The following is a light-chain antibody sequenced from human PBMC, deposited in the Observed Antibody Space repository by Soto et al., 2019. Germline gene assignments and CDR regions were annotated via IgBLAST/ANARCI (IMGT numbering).Light chain of an antibody. CDR2: DAS. J-gene: IGKJ1*01. V-gene: IGKV3-20*01. CDR3: QQCAYSPRT. CDR1: QTIGNNY. Sequence: EIVLTQSPDTLSLSPGERATLSCRASQTIGNNYLAWYQQKPGQAPRLVIYDASSRAAGIPDRFTGSWSGTDFALTISRLEPEDFAVYYCQQCAYSPRTFGQGTKVEVK.